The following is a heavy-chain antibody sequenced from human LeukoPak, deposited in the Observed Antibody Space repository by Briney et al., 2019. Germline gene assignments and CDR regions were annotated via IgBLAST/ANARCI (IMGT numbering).Heavy chain of an antibody. V-gene: IGHV3-53*01. J-gene: IGHJ3*02. CDR2: IYPGGNL. Sequence: GGSLRLSCAASEVTVTDNYMSWVRQAPGKGLQWVSVIYPGGNLYYAESVKGRFIISRDNSKNTLSLQMNSLTADDTAVYYCVRGPRYYDDSGFHYGVFDIWGQGTLVTVSS. CDR1: EVTVTDNY. CDR3: VRGPRYYDDSGFHYGVFDI. D-gene: IGHD3-16*01.